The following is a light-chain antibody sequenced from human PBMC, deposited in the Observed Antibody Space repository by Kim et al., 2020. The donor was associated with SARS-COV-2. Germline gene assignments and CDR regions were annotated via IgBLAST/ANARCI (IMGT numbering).Light chain of an antibody. Sequence: SPGERATRSCRASQSIGSKLAWYQQKPGQAPRLLINDASTRATGTPARFRGSGSGTEFTLSISSLQSEDFAIYYCQQYHDWPPITFGGGTKVDIK. CDR1: QSIGSK. CDR2: DAS. J-gene: IGKJ4*01. V-gene: IGKV3-15*01. CDR3: QQYHDWPPIT.